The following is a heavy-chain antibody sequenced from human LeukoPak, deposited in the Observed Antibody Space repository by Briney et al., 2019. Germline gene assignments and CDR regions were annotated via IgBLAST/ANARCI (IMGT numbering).Heavy chain of an antibody. D-gene: IGHD3-10*01. CDR3: TKYQDYESKSYFGFDY. Sequence: GRSLRLSCAASGFTFSSAWMGSVRQVPGKGLEWDGRIKSITDGPTTDFAAPVKGRFTISRDDSKDTLYLQMDSLKTEDTAVYFCTKYQDYESKSYFGFDYWGQGTLVTVSS. CDR2: IKSITDGPTT. J-gene: IGHJ4*02. V-gene: IGHV3-15*01. CDR1: GFTFSSAW.